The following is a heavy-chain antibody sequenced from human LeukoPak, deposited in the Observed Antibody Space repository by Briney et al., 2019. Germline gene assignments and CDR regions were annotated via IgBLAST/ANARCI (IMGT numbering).Heavy chain of an antibody. CDR2: ISSSRSYI. V-gene: IGHV3-21*01. J-gene: IGHJ4*02. CDR1: GFTFSSYS. CDR3: ARDGMSGSPYFDY. Sequence: GGSLRLSCAASGFTFSSYSMNWVRQAPGKGLEWVSSISSSRSYIYYADSVKGRFTISRDNAKNSLYLQMNSLRAEDTAVYYCARDGMSGSPYFDYWGQGTLVTVS. D-gene: IGHD1-26*01.